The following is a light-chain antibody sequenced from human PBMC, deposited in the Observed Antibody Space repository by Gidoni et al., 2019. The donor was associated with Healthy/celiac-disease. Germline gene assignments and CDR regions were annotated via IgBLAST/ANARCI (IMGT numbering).Light chain of an antibody. CDR3: QQYNSYSYT. V-gene: IGKV1-5*03. J-gene: IGKJ2*01. CDR1: QRISSW. Sequence: DIKMTQPPSTLSASVGDRVTITCRASQRISSWLAWYQQKPGKAPKLLIYKASSLESGVPSRFSGSGSGTEFTLTISSLQPDDFATYYCQQYNSYSYTFGQGTKLEIK. CDR2: KAS.